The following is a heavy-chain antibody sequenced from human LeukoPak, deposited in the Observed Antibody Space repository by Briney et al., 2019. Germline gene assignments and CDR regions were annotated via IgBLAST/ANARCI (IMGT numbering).Heavy chain of an antibody. CDR3: ARVGIAVAGTIVWFDP. D-gene: IGHD6-19*01. Sequence: PSETLSLTCTVSGGSISSGDYYWSWLRQPPGTGLEWIGYIYYSGSTYYNPSLKSRVTISVDTSKNQFSLKLSSVTAADTAVYYCARVGIAVAGTIVWFDPWGQGTLVTVSS. CDR2: IYYSGST. J-gene: IGHJ5*02. V-gene: IGHV4-30-4*01. CDR1: GGSISSGDYY.